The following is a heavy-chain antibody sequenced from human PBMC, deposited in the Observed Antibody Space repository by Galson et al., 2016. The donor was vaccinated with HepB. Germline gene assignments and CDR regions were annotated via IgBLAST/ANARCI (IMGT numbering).Heavy chain of an antibody. D-gene: IGHD3-3*01. Sequence: SLRLSCAVSGFTFDDHGMHWVRQIPGRGLEWVSGISWNGGNVYYADFVKGRFTISRDNANNSLYLQMNSLRPEDTAFYYCTKVHEWPSKTYYFDSWGPGTLVTVSS. CDR3: TKVHEWPSKTYYFDS. CDR2: ISWNGGNV. CDR1: GFTFDDHG. V-gene: IGHV3-9*01. J-gene: IGHJ4*02.